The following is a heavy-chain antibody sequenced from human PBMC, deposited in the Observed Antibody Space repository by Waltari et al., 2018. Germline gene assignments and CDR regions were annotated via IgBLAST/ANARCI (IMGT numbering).Heavy chain of an antibody. CDR3: ARIVNSSGQSY. J-gene: IGHJ4*02. D-gene: IGHD6-19*01. CDR2: IYYSGST. V-gene: IGHV4-39*07. CDR1: GGSISSSSYY. Sequence: QLQLQESGPGLVKPSETLSLTCTVSGGSISSSSYYWGWIRQPPGKGLEWIGSIYYSGSTYYNPSLKSRVTISVDTSKNQFSLKLSSVTAADTAVYYCARIVNSSGQSYWGQGTLVTVSS.